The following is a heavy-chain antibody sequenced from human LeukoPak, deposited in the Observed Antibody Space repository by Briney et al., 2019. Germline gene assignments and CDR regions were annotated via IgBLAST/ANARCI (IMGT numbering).Heavy chain of an antibody. V-gene: IGHV1-18*04. CDR1: GYTFSNYG. CDR3: AREKPWGYGSGSDGMDV. Sequence: GASVKVSCKASGYTFSNYGISWVRQAPGLGLEWMGWISAYNGNTNYAQKFQGRVTMTTDTSTSTAYMELRSLRSDDTAVYYCAREKPWGYGSGSDGMDVWGKGTTVTVSS. CDR2: ISAYNGNT. D-gene: IGHD3-10*01. J-gene: IGHJ6*04.